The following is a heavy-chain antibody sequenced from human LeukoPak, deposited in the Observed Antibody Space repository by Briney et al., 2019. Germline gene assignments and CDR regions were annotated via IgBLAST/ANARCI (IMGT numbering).Heavy chain of an antibody. CDR2: IIPIFGTA. J-gene: IGHJ4*02. CDR1: GGTLSSYA. V-gene: IGHV1-69*05. D-gene: IGHD6-13*01. Sequence: SVKVSCKASGGTLSSYAISWVRQAPGQGLEWMGRIIPIFGTANYAQKFQGRVTITTDESTSTAYMELSSLRSEDTAVYYCASEGGVAAAALDYWGQGTLVTVSS. CDR3: ASEGGVAAAALDY.